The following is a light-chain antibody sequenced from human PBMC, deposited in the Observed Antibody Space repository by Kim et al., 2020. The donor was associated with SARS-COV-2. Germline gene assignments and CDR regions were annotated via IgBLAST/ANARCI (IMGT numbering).Light chain of an antibody. V-gene: IGLV10-54*01. CDR3: SAWDSSLSAWV. CDR2: RNN. Sequence: QTATLTCTGNSNNVGYQGAAWLQQHQGHPPKLLSYRNNNRPSGISERLSASRSGNTASLTITGLQPEDEADYYCSAWDSSLSAWVYGGGTQLTVL. J-gene: IGLJ3*02. CDR1: SNNVGYQG.